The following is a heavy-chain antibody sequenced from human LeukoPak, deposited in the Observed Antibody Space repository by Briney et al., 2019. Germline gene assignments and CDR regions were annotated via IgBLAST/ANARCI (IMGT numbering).Heavy chain of an antibody. V-gene: IGHV3-30-3*01. CDR2: ISYDGSNK. D-gene: IGHD5-18*01. Sequence: GRSLRLSCAASGFTFSSYAMHWVRQAPGKGLEWVAVISYDGSNKYYADSVKGRFTISRDNSKNTLYLQMNSLRAEDTAVYYCARRYIYGYYYYYGMDVWGQGTTVTVSS. CDR3: ARRYIYGYYYYYGMDV. J-gene: IGHJ6*02. CDR1: GFTFSSYA.